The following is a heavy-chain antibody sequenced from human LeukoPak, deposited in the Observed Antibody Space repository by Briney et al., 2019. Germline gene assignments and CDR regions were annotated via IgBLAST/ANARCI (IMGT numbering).Heavy chain of an antibody. CDR1: GGSISSYY. CDR2: IHYSGST. CDR3: AREGSGYFFAQIDY. V-gene: IGHV4-59*01. D-gene: IGHD3-22*01. J-gene: IGHJ4*02. Sequence: SETLSLTCTVSGGSISSYYWSWIRQPPGKGLEWIGYIHYSGSTNYNPSLKSRVTISVDTSKNQFSLKLSSVTAADTAVYYCAREGSGYFFAQIDYWGQGTLVTVSS.